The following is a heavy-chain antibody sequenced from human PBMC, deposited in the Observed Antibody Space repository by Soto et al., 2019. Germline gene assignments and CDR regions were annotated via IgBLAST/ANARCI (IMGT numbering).Heavy chain of an antibody. V-gene: IGHV4-34*01. J-gene: IGHJ4*02. CDR1: GGSFSGYY. Sequence: QVQLQQWGAGLLKPSETLSLTCAVYGGSFSGYYWSWFRQPPGKGLEWIGEINHSGSTNYNPSLKSRVTISVDTSNIPFSLKLSSVTAADTAVYYCASYDTSGYYVGGQGTLVTVSS. D-gene: IGHD3-22*01. CDR3: ASYDTSGYYV. CDR2: INHSGST.